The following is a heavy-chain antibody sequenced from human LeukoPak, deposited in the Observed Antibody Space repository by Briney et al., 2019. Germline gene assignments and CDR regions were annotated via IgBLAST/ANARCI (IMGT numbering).Heavy chain of an antibody. V-gene: IGHV3-33*01. CDR2: IWYDGSNK. Sequence: GRSLRLSCAASGFTFSSYGMHWVRQAPGKGLEWVAVIWYDGSNKYYADSVKGRFTISRDNSKNTLYLQMNSLRAEDTAVCYCARDGYSSGWYGPDYWGQGTLVTVSS. CDR1: GFTFSSYG. CDR3: ARDGYSSGWYGPDY. J-gene: IGHJ4*02. D-gene: IGHD6-19*01.